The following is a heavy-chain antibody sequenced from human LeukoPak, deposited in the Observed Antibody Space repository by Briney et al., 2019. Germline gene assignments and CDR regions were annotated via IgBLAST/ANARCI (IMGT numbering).Heavy chain of an antibody. CDR3: ARHGKYTYGIDY. Sequence: SETLSLTCTVSGGSISSYYRGWVRQPPGKGLEWIGHIYYTGSTNYKPSLKSRVTISVDTSRNQFSLRLSSVTAADTAVYYCARHGKYTYGIDYWGQGTLVIVSS. J-gene: IGHJ4*02. CDR2: IYYTGST. V-gene: IGHV4-39*01. CDR1: GGSISSYY. D-gene: IGHD5-18*01.